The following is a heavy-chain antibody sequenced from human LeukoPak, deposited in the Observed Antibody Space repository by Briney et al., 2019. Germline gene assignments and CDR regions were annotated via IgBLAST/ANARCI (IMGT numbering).Heavy chain of an antibody. V-gene: IGHV4-39*01. J-gene: IGHJ4*02. CDR3: ARHLATTFGGSSGYRSPLYYFDY. Sequence: PSETLSLTCTVSGGSISSSSYYWGWIRQPPGKGLEWIGSIYYNGSTYYNPSLKSRVTISVDTSKNQFSLKLSSVTAADTAVYYCARHLATTFGGSSGYRSPLYYFDYWGQGTLVTVSS. CDR1: GGSISSSSYY. CDR2: IYYNGST. D-gene: IGHD3-22*01.